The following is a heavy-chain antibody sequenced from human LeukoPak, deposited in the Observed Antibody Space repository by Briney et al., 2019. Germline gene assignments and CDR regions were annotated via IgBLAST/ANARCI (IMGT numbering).Heavy chain of an antibody. CDR2: IYYSGST. CDR3: ARLGYGSGSYYSVPDY. J-gene: IGHJ4*02. V-gene: IGHV4-59*08. CDR1: GGSISSYY. Sequence: PSETLSLTCTVSGGSISSYYWSWIRQPPGKGLEWIGYIYYSGSTNYNPSLKSRVTISVDTSKNQFSLKLSSVTAADTAVYYCARLGYGSGSYYSVPDYWGQGTLVTVSS. D-gene: IGHD3-10*01.